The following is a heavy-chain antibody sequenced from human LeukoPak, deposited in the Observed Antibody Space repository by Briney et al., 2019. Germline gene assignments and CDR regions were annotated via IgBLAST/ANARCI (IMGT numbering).Heavy chain of an antibody. CDR2: ISYSGST. CDR1: GGSIRSYY. Sequence: PSETLSLTCTVSGGSIRSYYWSWIRQPPGKGLEWIGYISYSGSTKYNPSLMSRVTISVDTSKNQFSLKLSSATAADTAVYYCARLDYYHFDYWGQGTVVTVSS. V-gene: IGHV4-59*01. J-gene: IGHJ4*02. CDR3: ARLDYYHFDY. D-gene: IGHD3-22*01.